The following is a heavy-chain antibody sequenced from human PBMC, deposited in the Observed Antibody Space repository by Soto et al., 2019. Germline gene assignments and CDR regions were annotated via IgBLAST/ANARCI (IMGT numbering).Heavy chain of an antibody. CDR3: ARDILGYCSSTSCHPGP. V-gene: IGHV1-69*13. J-gene: IGHJ4*02. D-gene: IGHD2-2*01. CDR1: GGTFSSYA. CDR2: IIPIFGTA. Sequence: SVKVSCKASGGTFSSYAISWVRQAPGQGLEWMGGIIPIFGTANYAQKFQGRVTITADESTSTAYMELSSLRSEDTAVYYCARDILGYCSSTSCHPGPWGQGTLVTVSS.